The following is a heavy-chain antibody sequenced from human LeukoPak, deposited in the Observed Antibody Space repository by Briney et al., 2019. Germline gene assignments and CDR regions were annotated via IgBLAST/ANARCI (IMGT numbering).Heavy chain of an antibody. CDR1: GGSISSFH. CDR2: IYDSEST. V-gene: IGHV4-59*08. Sequence: SDTLSLTCTVSGGSISSFHWSWIRQPPGKRLEWIGYIYDSESTNYNPSLKSRVTISLDTSKSQFSLKLSSVTAADTAVYYCARHSNNGWYTIDYWGQGTLVTVSS. CDR3: ARHSNNGWYTIDY. D-gene: IGHD6-19*01. J-gene: IGHJ4*02.